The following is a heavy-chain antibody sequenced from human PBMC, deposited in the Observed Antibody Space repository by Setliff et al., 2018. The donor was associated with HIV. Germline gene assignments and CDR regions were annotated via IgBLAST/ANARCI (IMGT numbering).Heavy chain of an antibody. J-gene: IGHJ3*02. D-gene: IGHD2-8*02. V-gene: IGHV3-74*01. CDR3: AREVAYGDDAFDI. CDR1: GFTFSSHW. CDR2: INSAGSGT. Sequence: GGSLRLSCAASGFTFSSHWMHWVRQAPGKGLVWVSRINSAGSGTSYADSVKGRFTISRDNAKNTLYLQMNSLRAEDTAVYYCAREVAYGDDAFDIWGQGTVVTV.